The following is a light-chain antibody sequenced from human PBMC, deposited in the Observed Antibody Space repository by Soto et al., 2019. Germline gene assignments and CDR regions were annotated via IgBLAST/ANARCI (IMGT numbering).Light chain of an antibody. J-gene: IGKJ1*01. CDR2: AAS. V-gene: IGKV1-39*01. CDR3: QQYGSSPRT. CDR1: QSISSY. Sequence: DIQMTQSPSSLSASVGDRVTITCRASQSISSYLNWYQQKPGKAPKLLIYAASSLLSGVPSRFSGSGSGTDFTLTISRLEPEDFAVYYCQQYGSSPRTFGQGTKVDI.